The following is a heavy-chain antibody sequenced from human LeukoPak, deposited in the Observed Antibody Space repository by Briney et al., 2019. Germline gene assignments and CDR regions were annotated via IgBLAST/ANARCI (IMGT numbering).Heavy chain of an antibody. CDR1: GGSISSYY. J-gene: IGHJ4*02. V-gene: IGHV4-59*12. D-gene: IGHD7-27*01. Sequence: PSETLSLTCTVSGGSISSYYWSWIRQPPGKGLEWIGYIYYSGSTNYNPSLKSRVTISVDTSKNRFSLKLSSVTAADTAVYYCARAENWGSFDYWGQGTLVTVSS. CDR2: IYYSGST. CDR3: ARAENWGSFDY.